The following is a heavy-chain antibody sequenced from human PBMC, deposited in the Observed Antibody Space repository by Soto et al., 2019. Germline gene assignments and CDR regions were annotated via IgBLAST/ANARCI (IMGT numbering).Heavy chain of an antibody. CDR3: ARGTFLNKWTFNWFDP. CDR1: GFTFSSYS. CDR2: ISSSSSTI. D-gene: IGHD2-2*01. Sequence: PGGSLRLSCAASGFTFSSYSMNWVRQAPGKGLEWVSYISSSSSTIYYADSVKGRFTISRDNAKNSLYLQMNSLRAEDTAVYYCARGTFLNKWTFNWFDPWGQRTPVTVSS. J-gene: IGHJ5*02. V-gene: IGHV3-48*01.